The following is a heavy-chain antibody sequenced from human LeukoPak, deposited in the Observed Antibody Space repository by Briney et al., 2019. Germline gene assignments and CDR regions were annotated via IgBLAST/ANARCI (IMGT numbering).Heavy chain of an antibody. Sequence: SETLSLTCAVYGGSFNGYYWGWIRQPPGKGLEWIGEINHSGSTNYNPSLKSRVTISVDTSKNQFSLKLSSVTAADTAVYYCARGGFGFGELVPSDWFDPWGQGTLVTVSS. D-gene: IGHD3-10*01. CDR2: INHSGST. CDR1: GGSFNGYY. CDR3: ARGGFGFGELVPSDWFDP. V-gene: IGHV4-34*01. J-gene: IGHJ5*02.